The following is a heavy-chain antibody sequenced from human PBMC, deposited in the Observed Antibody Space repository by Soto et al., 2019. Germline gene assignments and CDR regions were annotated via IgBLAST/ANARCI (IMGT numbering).Heavy chain of an antibody. CDR2: ISSSSSTI. V-gene: IGHV3-48*02. CDR1: GFTFSSYS. CDR3: ARESIFGVVMYYYYGMDV. J-gene: IGHJ6*02. Sequence: EVQLVESGGGLVQPGGSLRLSCAASGFTFSSYSMNWVRQAPGKGLEWVSYISSSSSTIYYADSVKGRFTISRDNARNSLYLQMNSLRDEDTAVYYCARESIFGVVMYYYYGMDVWGQGTTVTVSS. D-gene: IGHD3-3*01.